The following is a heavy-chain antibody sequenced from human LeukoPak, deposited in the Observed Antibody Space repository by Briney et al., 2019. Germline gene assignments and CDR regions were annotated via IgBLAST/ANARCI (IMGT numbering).Heavy chain of an antibody. V-gene: IGHV4-4*07. Sequence: SETLSLTCTVSGGSISNYYWSWIRQPAGKGLEWIGRIYTSESTNYNPSLKSRVTMSLDTSKSQFSLKLSSVTAADTAVYYCARYADYDFWSGYYRAFDIWGQGTMVTVSS. CDR3: ARYADYDFWSGYYRAFDI. J-gene: IGHJ3*02. CDR2: IYTSEST. CDR1: GGSISNYY. D-gene: IGHD3-3*01.